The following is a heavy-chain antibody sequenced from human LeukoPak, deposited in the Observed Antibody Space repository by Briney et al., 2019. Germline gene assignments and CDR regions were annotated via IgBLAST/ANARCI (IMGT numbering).Heavy chain of an antibody. CDR1: GFTFSDYY. V-gene: IGHV3-7*01. D-gene: IGHD1-26*01. Sequence: GGSLRLSCAASGFTFSDYYMSWIRQAPGKGLEWVANIKQDGSEKYYVDSVKGRFTISRDNAKNSLYLQMNSLRAEDTAVYYCARISGSYASQFFDYWGQGTLVTVSS. CDR3: ARISGSYASQFFDY. CDR2: IKQDGSEK. J-gene: IGHJ4*02.